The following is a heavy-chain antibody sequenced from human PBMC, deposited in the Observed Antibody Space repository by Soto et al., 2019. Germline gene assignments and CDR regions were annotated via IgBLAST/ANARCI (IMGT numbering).Heavy chain of an antibody. J-gene: IGHJ3*02. V-gene: IGHV3-23*01. D-gene: IGHD1-26*01. CDR1: GFTFNNYV. Sequence: EVQLLESGGGLVQPGGSLRLSCAASGFTFNNYVMNWVRQAPGKGLEWVSAIGGGGSNTYYADSVKGRFTISRDNSKNTLYLQVNSLTAEDTAVYYCAKGNVGSYVSDAFDMWGQGTMVTVSS. CDR2: IGGGGSNT. CDR3: AKGNVGSYVSDAFDM.